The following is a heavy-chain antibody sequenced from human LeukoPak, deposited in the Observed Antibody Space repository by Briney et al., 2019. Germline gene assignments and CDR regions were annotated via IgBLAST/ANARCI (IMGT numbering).Heavy chain of an antibody. D-gene: IGHD2-8*01. V-gene: IGHV3-74*01. CDR1: GFSFSSTW. CDR2: IKSDGIST. J-gene: IGHJ6*03. Sequence: PGGSLRLSCAASGFSFSSTWMHWVRHAPGKGLVWVSRIKSDGISTIYADSVKGRFTISRDNAKNSLYLQMNSLRAEDTAVYYCARDPSYGYYYYMDVWGKGTTVTVSS. CDR3: ARDPSYGYYYYMDV.